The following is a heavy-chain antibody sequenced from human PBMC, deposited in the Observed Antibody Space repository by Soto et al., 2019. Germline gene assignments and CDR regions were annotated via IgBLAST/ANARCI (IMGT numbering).Heavy chain of an antibody. CDR3: AREGNGGWSGVGPFDY. J-gene: IGHJ4*02. D-gene: IGHD6-19*01. Sequence: VGSLRLSCAASGFTFSSYEMNWVRQAPGKGLEWVSYISSSGSTIYYADSVKGRFTISRDNAKNSLYLQMNSLRAEDTAVYYCAREGNGGWSGVGPFDYWGQGTLVTVSS. V-gene: IGHV3-48*03. CDR1: GFTFSSYE. CDR2: ISSSGSTI.